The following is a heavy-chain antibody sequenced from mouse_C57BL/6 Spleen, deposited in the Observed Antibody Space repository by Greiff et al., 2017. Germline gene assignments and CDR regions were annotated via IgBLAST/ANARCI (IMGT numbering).Heavy chain of an antibody. J-gene: IGHJ2*01. CDR3: ASKGYYGSSFYFDY. CDR1: GYTFTSYW. Sequence: VQLQQPGAELVKPGASVKLSCKASGYTFTSYWMHWVKQRPGQGLEWIGMIHPNSGSTNYNEKFKSKATLTVDKSTSTAYMQLSSLTSEDAAVYYCASKGYYGSSFYFDYWGQGTTLTVSS. V-gene: IGHV1-64*01. CDR2: IHPNSGST. D-gene: IGHD1-1*01.